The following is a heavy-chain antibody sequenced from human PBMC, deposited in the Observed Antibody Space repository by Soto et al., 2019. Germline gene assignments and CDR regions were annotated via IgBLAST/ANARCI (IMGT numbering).Heavy chain of an antibody. CDR2: ISGSGGST. Sequence: GGSLRLSCAASGFTFSSYAMSWVRQAPGKGLEWVSAISGSGGSTYYADSVKGQFTISRDNSKNTLYLQMNSLRAEDTAVYYCAIDDPNSSGWYDRRHYFDYWGQGTPVTVS. CDR3: AIDDPNSSGWYDRRHYFDY. D-gene: IGHD6-19*01. V-gene: IGHV3-23*01. CDR1: GFTFSSYA. J-gene: IGHJ4*02.